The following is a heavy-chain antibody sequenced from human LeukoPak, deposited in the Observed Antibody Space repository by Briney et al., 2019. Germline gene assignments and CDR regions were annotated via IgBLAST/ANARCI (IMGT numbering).Heavy chain of an antibody. Sequence: SETLSLTCTVSGGSICSYYWSWIRQPPGKGLEWIGYIYYSGSTNYNPSLKSRVTISVDTSKNQFSLKLSSVTAADTAVYYCARADSSGRVIDYWGQGTLVTVSS. J-gene: IGHJ4*02. V-gene: IGHV4-59*01. CDR3: ARADSSGRVIDY. CDR1: GGSICSYY. D-gene: IGHD6-19*01. CDR2: IYYSGST.